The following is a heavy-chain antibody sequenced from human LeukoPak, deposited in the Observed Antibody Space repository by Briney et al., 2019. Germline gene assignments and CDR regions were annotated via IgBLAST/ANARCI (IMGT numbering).Heavy chain of an antibody. CDR1: GGTFSSYA. D-gene: IGHD7-27*01. CDR3: ASLGHWGGYYYYYMDV. Sequence: GASVKVSCKASGGTFSSYAISWVRQAPGQGLEWMGGIIPIFGTANYAQKFQGRVTITTDESTSTAYMELSSLRSEDTAVYYCASLGHWGGYYYYYMDVWGKGTTVTVSS. V-gene: IGHV1-69*05. J-gene: IGHJ6*03. CDR2: IIPIFGTA.